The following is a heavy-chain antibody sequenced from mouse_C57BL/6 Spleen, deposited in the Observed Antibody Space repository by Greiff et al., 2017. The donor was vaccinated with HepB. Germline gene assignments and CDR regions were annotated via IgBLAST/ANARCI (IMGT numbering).Heavy chain of an antibody. J-gene: IGHJ3*01. D-gene: IGHD3-1*01. CDR1: GFSLTSYG. Sequence: VQRVESGPGLVAPSQSLSITCTVSGFSLTSYGVDWVRQSPGKGLEWLGVIWGVGSTNYNSALKSRLSISKDNSKSQVFLKMNSLQTDDTAMYYCASDGGFAWFAYWGQGTLVTVSA. V-gene: IGHV2-6*01. CDR3: ASDGGFAWFAY. CDR2: IWGVGST.